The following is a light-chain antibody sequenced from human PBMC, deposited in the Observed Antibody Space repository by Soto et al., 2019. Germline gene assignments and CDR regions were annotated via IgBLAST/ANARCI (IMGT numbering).Light chain of an antibody. J-gene: IGKJ5*01. CDR2: DAT. Sequence: IQMTQSPSSPSASVGDRVTITCRASQDINNYLDWYQVKPGKAPKLLIYDATNLETGVPSRFSGSGSRTDFSFTISSLQPEDVAIYYCHQYDNLPPTFGQGTRLEIK. V-gene: IGKV1-33*01. CDR1: QDINNY. CDR3: HQYDNLPPT.